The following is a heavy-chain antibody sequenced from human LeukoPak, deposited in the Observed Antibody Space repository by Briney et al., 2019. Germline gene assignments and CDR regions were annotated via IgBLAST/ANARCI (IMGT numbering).Heavy chain of an antibody. CDR2: IIPIFGTA. CDR3: ARGQGSDNWFDP. J-gene: IGHJ5*02. Sequence: SVKVSCKASGGTFSSYAISWVRQAPGQGLEWVGRIIPIFGTANYAQKFQGRVTITTDESTSTAYMELSSLRSEDTAVYYCARGQGSDNWFDPWGQGTLVTVSS. CDR1: GGTFSSYA. V-gene: IGHV1-69*05.